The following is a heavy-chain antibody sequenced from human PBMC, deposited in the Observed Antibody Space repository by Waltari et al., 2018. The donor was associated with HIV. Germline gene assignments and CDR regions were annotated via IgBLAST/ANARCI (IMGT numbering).Heavy chain of an antibody. CDR3: ARHDLRVGAEYWNFDL. Sequence: ESGPGLLKPSETLSLTCTVSGGPVSSSSYFWGWIRQPPGNGLEWVGRIYYTGRAYYNPSLKSRVTISVDTSKNQFSLKVTSVTAADTAVYYCARHDLRVGAEYWNFDLWGRGTLVTVSS. D-gene: IGHD1-26*01. CDR2: IYYTGRA. CDR1: GGPVSSSSYF. J-gene: IGHJ2*01. V-gene: IGHV4-39*01.